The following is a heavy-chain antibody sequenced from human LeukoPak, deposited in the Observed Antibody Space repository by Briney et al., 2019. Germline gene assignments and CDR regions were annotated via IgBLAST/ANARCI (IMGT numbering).Heavy chain of an antibody. CDR1: GYTFTSCD. V-gene: IGHV1-8*01. CDR3: ASGLTGYYDSSANMDV. J-gene: IGHJ6*03. CDR2: MNPNSGNT. D-gene: IGHD3-22*01. Sequence: ASVKVSCKASGYTFTSCDINWVRQATGQGLEWMGWMNPNSGNTGYAQKFQGRVTMTRNTSISTAYMELSSLRSEDTAVYYCASGLTGYYDSSANMDVWGKGTTVTVSS.